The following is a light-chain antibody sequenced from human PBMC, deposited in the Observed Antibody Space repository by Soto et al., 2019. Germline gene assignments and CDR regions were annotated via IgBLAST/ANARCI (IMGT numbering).Light chain of an antibody. Sequence: QSVLTQPPSVSGAPGQRVTISCTGSSINIGAGYNVHWYQQLPGTAPKLLIYGNSNRPSGVPDRFSGSKSGTSASLAITGLQAEDEADYYCQSYYSSLSGWVFGGGTKLTVL. CDR3: QSYYSSLSGWV. V-gene: IGLV1-40*01. J-gene: IGLJ3*02. CDR1: SINIGAGYN. CDR2: GNS.